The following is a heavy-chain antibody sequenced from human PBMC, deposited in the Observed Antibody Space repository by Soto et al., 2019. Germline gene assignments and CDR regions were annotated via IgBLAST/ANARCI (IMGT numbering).Heavy chain of an antibody. CDR3: ARDPDYDSSGPGN. V-gene: IGHV4-30-4*01. CDR1: GGSISSGDYY. J-gene: IGHJ4*02. Sequence: LCGGSISSGDYYWSWIRQPPGKGLEWIGYIYYSGSTYYNPSLKSRVTISVDTSKNQFSLKLSSVTAADTAVYYCARDPDYDSSGPGNWGQGTLVTVSS. D-gene: IGHD3-22*01. CDR2: IYYSGST.